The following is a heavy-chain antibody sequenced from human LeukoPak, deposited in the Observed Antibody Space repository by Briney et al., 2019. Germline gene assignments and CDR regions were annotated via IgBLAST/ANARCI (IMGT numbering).Heavy chain of an antibody. CDR3: ARSCTAMVFRSGYWGVRRGETFDY. CDR1: GCTFTSYY. Sequence: ASVKVSCKASGCTFTSYYMHWVRQAPGQGLEWMGIINPSGCSTSYAQKFQGRVTMTRDMSTSTVYMELSSLRSEDTAVYYCARSCTAMVFRSGYWGVRRGETFDYWGQGTLVTVSS. CDR2: INPSGCST. J-gene: IGHJ4*02. D-gene: IGHD5-18*01. V-gene: IGHV1-46*01.